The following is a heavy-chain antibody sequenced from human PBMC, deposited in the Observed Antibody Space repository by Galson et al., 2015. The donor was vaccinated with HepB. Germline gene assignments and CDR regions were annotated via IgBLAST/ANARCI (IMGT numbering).Heavy chain of an antibody. CDR1: AFTVRSYA. D-gene: IGHD6-19*01. CDR2: ISYDGSNK. CDR3: ARDAYSSGWYGYYGMDV. J-gene: IGHJ6*02. V-gene: IGHV3-30*04. Sequence: SLRLSCAASAFTVRSYAMHWVRQAPGKGLEWVAVISYDGSNKYYADSVKGRFTISRDNSKNTLYLQMNSLRAEDTAVYYCARDAYSSGWYGYYGMDVWGQGTTVTVSS.